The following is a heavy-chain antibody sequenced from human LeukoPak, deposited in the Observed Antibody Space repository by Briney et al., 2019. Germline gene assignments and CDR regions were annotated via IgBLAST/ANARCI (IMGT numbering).Heavy chain of an antibody. Sequence: SETLSLTCTVSGGSISSGDYYWSWIRQPPGKGLEWIGYIYYSGSTYYNPSLKSRVTISVDTSKNQFSLKLSSVTAADTVVYYCARGETFDYDFWSGYPIFDYWGQGTLVTVSS. CDR3: ARGETFDYDFWSGYPIFDY. CDR1: GGSISSGDYY. V-gene: IGHV4-30-4*01. D-gene: IGHD3-3*01. CDR2: IYYSGST. J-gene: IGHJ4*02.